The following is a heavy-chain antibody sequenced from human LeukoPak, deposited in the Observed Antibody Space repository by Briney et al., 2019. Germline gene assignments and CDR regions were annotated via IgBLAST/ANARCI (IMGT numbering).Heavy chain of an antibody. J-gene: IGHJ6*02. CDR2: IRGRGGST. V-gene: IGHV3-23*01. D-gene: IGHD6-13*01. CDR1: GFTFSIYA. CDR3: AKGYSSSRSIICYYYYGMDV. Sequence: PGGSLRLSRAASGFTFSIYAISWVRQARGRGREWVSAIRGRGGSTYYADSVRGGYTIYRHNTKNTLYQQMNSLRAEDTAVYYCAKGYSSSRSIICYYYYGMDVWGQGTMVTVSS.